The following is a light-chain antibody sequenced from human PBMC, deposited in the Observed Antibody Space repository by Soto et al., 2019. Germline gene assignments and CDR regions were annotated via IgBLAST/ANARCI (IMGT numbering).Light chain of an antibody. J-gene: IGKJ1*01. CDR1: QSVLYSSNNKNY. CDR2: WAS. CDR3: QQYYSTPRT. V-gene: IGKV4-1*01. Sequence: DIVMTQSRESLAVSLGERGTINCKSGQSVLYSSNNKNYLAWYQQKPGQPPKLLIYWASTRESGVPDRFSGSGSGTDFTLTISSLQAEDVEVYYCQQYYSTPRTFGQGTKVDIK.